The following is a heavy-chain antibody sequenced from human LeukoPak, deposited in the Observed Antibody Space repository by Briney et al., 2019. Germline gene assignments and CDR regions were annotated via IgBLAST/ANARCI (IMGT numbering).Heavy chain of an antibody. Sequence: GGSLRLFCAASGFTVSSNYMNWVRQAPGKGLEWVSVIYSGGSTYYADSVKGRFTISRDNSKNTLYLQMNSLRAEDTAVYYCARDGPGRSAFDIWGQGTMVTVSS. CDR3: ARDGPGRSAFDI. D-gene: IGHD2-8*01. CDR1: GFTVSSNY. J-gene: IGHJ3*02. CDR2: IYSGGST. V-gene: IGHV3-66*02.